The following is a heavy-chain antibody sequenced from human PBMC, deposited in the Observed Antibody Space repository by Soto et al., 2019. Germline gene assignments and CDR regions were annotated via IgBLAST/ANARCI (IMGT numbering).Heavy chain of an antibody. CDR3: AKYGRDSIAWKADY. CDR1: GFTFSSFS. D-gene: IGHD3-22*01. J-gene: IGHJ4*02. CDR2: ISGSGGTT. Sequence: EVELLESGGGLVQPGGSLRLSCAASGFTFSSFSMTWVRQAPGKGLEWVSGISGSGGTTNYADSVNDRFTISRDNSKSTLFLPMHSLRAEDTAIYYCAKYGRDSIAWKADYGGQGTLVTVSS. V-gene: IGHV3-23*01.